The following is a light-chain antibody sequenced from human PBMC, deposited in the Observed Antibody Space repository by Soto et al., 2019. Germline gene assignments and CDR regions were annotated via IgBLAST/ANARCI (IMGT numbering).Light chain of an antibody. Sequence: EIVLTQSPGTLSLSPGEGATLSCRASQSVSSSFLAWYQQKPGQAPRLLIYGASSRATGIPDRFSGSGSGTDFTLTISRLEPEDFAVYSCQQYGSSPLTFGGGTKVEIK. J-gene: IGKJ4*01. CDR1: QSVSSSF. V-gene: IGKV3-20*01. CDR3: QQYGSSPLT. CDR2: GAS.